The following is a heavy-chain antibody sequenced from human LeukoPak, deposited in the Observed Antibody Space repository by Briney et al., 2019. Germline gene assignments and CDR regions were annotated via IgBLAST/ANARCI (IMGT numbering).Heavy chain of an antibody. V-gene: IGHV4-39*07. J-gene: IGHJ4*02. Sequence: SETLSLTCTVSGGSISSSSYYWGWIRQPPGKGLEWIGSIYYSGSTYYNPSLKSRVTISVDTSKNQFSLKLSSVTAADTAVYYCARSAASSSGNYFKVYYFDYWGQGTLVTVSS. CDR2: IYYSGST. D-gene: IGHD3-22*01. CDR3: ARSAASSSGNYFKVYYFDY. CDR1: GGSISSSSYY.